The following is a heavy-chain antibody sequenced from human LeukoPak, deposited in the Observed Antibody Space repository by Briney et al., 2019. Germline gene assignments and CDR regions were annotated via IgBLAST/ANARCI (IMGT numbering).Heavy chain of an antibody. CDR3: ARSRWEWLLPY. J-gene: IGHJ4*02. D-gene: IGHD3-3*01. Sequence: GGSLRLSCAASGFTFSSYWMSWVRQAPGKGLEWVANIKQDGSEKYYEDSVKGRFTISRDNAKNSLYLQMNSLRAEDTAVYYCARSRWEWLLPYWGQGTLVTVSS. CDR1: GFTFSSYW. CDR2: IKQDGSEK. V-gene: IGHV3-7*03.